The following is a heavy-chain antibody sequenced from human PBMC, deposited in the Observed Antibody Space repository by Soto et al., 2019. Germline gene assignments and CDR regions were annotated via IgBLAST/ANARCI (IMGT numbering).Heavy chain of an antibody. D-gene: IGHD1-1*01. J-gene: IGHJ6*02. CDR3: AKDLNLGFWNPSLPYYYYGMDV. Sequence: PGGSLRLSCAASGFTFSSYAMSWVRQAPGKGLEWVSAISGSGGSTYYADSVKGRFTISRDNSKNTLYLQMNSLRAEDTAVYYCAKDLNLGFWNPSLPYYYYGMDVWGQGTKVTVSS. CDR1: GFTFSSYA. V-gene: IGHV3-23*01. CDR2: ISGSGGST.